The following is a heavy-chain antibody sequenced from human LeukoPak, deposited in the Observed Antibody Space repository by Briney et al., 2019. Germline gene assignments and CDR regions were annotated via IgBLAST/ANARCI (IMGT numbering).Heavy chain of an antibody. J-gene: IGHJ4*02. V-gene: IGHV4-59*01. D-gene: IGHD5-12*01. Sequence: PSETLSLTCTVSGRSISGYFLNWIRPPPRKELDWIGYIDYSGSTNYTPSLKSRVTISMDTSKTQFSLRLTSVTAGDSAVYYCARGFDFISTYCDYWGQGTLVTVSS. CDR1: GRSISGYF. CDR3: ARGFDFISTYCDY. CDR2: IDYSGST.